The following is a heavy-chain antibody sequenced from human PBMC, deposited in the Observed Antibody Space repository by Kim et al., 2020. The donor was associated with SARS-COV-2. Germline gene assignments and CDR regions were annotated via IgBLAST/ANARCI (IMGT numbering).Heavy chain of an antibody. V-gene: IGHV3-15*01. D-gene: IGHD3-22*01. CDR3: TTLDYYDSSGYYYPDY. Sequence: PVKGRFTISRDDSKNTLYLQMNSLKTEDTAVYYCTTLDYYDSSGYYYPDYWGQGTLVTVSS. J-gene: IGHJ4*02.